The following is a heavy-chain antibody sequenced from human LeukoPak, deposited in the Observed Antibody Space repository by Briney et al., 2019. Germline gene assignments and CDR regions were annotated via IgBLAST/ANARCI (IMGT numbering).Heavy chain of an antibody. J-gene: IGHJ4*02. Sequence: ASVEVSCKASGYTFTGYYMHWVRQAPGQGLEWMGWINPNSGGTNYAQKFQGWVTMTRDTSISTAYMELSRLRSDDTAVYYCARDGTAVAGAAYDYWGQGTLVIVSS. CDR2: INPNSGGT. CDR1: GYTFTGYY. D-gene: IGHD6-19*01. CDR3: ARDGTAVAGAAYDY. V-gene: IGHV1-2*04.